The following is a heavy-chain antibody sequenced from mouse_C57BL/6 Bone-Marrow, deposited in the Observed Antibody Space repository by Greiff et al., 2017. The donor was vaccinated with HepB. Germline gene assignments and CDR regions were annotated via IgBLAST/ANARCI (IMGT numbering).Heavy chain of an antibody. CDR3: ARCSSGYWYFDV. CDR2: IYPGNGDT. CDR1: GYTFTSYW. Sequence: QVQLQQPGAELVKPGASVKLSCKASGYTFTSYWMQWVKQRPGQGLEWIGAIYPGNGDTSYNQKFKGKATLTADKSSSPAYMQLSSLTSEDSAVYYCARCSSGYWYFDVWGTGTTVTVSS. D-gene: IGHD3-2*02. V-gene: IGHV1-87*01. J-gene: IGHJ1*03.